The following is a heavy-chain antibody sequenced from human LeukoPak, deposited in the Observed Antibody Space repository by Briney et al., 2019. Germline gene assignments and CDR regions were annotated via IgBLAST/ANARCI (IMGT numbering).Heavy chain of an antibody. CDR1: GFTFSSYS. D-gene: IGHD3-22*01. V-gene: IGHV3-21*01. CDR2: ISSSSGYI. J-gene: IGHJ5*02. CDR3: ARRDSYYYDSSGYYSWFDP. Sequence: PGGSLRLSCAASGFTFSSYSMNWVRQAPGKGLEWVPSISSSSGYIYYADSVKGRFTISRDNAKNSLYLQMNSLRAEDTAVYYCARRDSYYYDSSGYYSWFDPWGQGTLVTVSS.